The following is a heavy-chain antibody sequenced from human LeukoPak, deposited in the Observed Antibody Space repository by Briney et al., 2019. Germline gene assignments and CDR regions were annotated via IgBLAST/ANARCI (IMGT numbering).Heavy chain of an antibody. Sequence: ASVTVSCEASGYTFTNYGITWVRQAPGQGLEWMGWISAYNGNTNYAQKFQGRVTMTTDTSTTTAYMELRSLRSDDTAVYYCARGVGQTTGTTGGYYFDFWGQGTLVTVSS. CDR2: ISAYNGNT. D-gene: IGHD1-1*01. J-gene: IGHJ4*02. CDR1: GYTFTNYG. V-gene: IGHV1-18*01. CDR3: ARGVGQTTGTTGGYYFDF.